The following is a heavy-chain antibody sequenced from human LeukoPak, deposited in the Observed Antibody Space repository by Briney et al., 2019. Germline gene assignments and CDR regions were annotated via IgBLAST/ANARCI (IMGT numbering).Heavy chain of an antibody. J-gene: IGHJ3*02. V-gene: IGHV3-66*02. CDR2: IYSGGAT. D-gene: IGHD2-2*01. Sequence: GGSLRLSCVASGFTISSNYMTWVRQAPGKGLEWVSVIYSGGATYYADSVKGRFTISRDNSKNTLYLQMNSLRVEDTAVYYCARNPCENTICIPGAFDIWGQGTMVTVSS. CDR3: ARNPCENTICIPGAFDI. CDR1: GFTISSNY.